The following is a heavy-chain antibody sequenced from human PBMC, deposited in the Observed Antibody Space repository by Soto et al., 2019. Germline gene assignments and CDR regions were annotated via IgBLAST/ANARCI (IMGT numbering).Heavy chain of an antibody. CDR1: GFTFSSYG. Sequence: QVQLVESGGGVVQPGRSLRLSWAAPGFTFSSYGMHWVRQAPGKGLAWVAVISYDGSNKYYADSVKGRFTISRDNSKNTLYLQMNRLRAEDTDVYYCAKDRVAGMRRGAFDYWGQGTLVSVSS. CDR3: AKDRVAGMRRGAFDY. V-gene: IGHV3-30*18. J-gene: IGHJ4*02. CDR2: ISYDGSNK. D-gene: IGHD6-19*01.